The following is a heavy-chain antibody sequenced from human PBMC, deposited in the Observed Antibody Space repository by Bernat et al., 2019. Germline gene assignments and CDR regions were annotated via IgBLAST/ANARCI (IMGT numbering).Heavy chain of an antibody. CDR1: GFTFSSYA. Sequence: EVQLLESGGDLVQPGGSLRLSCAASGFTFSSYAMSWVRQAPGKGLAWVSAISGSGGSTYYGASVKGRLTISRDNPKNTQYLQMDRLKTEDTAVYYCTYRGYSSGWYVIDAFDIWGQGTMVTVSS. CDR2: ISGSGGST. V-gene: IGHV3-23*01. D-gene: IGHD6-19*01. CDR3: TYRGYSSGWYVIDAFDI. J-gene: IGHJ3*02.